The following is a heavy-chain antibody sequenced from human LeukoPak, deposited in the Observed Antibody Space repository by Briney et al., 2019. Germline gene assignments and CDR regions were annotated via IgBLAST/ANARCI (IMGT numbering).Heavy chain of an antibody. CDR3: ARVVRHNYYDSSGYPDY. J-gene: IGHJ4*02. Sequence: PSDTLSLTCTVSGGSISSYYWSWIRQPPGKGLEWIGYIYYSGSTNYNPSLKSRVTISVDTSKNQFSLKLSSVTAADTAVYYCARVVRHNYYDSSGYPDYWGQGTLVTVSS. D-gene: IGHD3-22*01. CDR2: IYYSGST. V-gene: IGHV4-59*07. CDR1: GGSISSYY.